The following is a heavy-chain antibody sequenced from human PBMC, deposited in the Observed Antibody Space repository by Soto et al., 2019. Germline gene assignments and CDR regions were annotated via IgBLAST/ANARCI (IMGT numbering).Heavy chain of an antibody. V-gene: IGHV1-69*02. CDR1: RGTFISFT. CDR2: IVPTIEMT. D-gene: IGHD2-15*01. CDR3: AATGANIVDAANGGYGMDV. J-gene: IGHJ6*02. Sequence: QGQLEQSGAEVKKPGSSVKVSCKASRGTFISFTLTWVRQAPGQGLEWLGRIVPTIEMTNYARRFQGRVTITADKSTGTAYMELNSLRSDDTAVYYCAATGANIVDAANGGYGMDVWGQGTTVTVSS.